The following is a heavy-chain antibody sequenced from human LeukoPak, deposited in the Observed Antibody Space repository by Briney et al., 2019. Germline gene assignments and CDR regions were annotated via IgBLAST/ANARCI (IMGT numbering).Heavy chain of an antibody. CDR3: ARHGDSSGCPC. Sequence: GEPLKISCKASGYSFTSYWIGWVRQMPGKGLEWLGAIFPGDSDTRYSPSFQGQVTISADKSISTAYLQWSSLKTSDTAMYYCARHGDSSGCPCWGQGTLVTVSS. CDR1: GYSFTSYW. D-gene: IGHD6-19*01. J-gene: IGHJ4*02. V-gene: IGHV5-51*01. CDR2: IFPGDSDT.